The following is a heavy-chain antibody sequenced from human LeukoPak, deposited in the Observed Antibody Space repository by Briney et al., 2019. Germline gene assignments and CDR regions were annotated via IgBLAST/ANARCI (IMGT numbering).Heavy chain of an antibody. Sequence: GGSLRLSCAASGFTFNNYGMHWVRQAPGKGLEWVAVIWYDGTNTYYADSVKGRFTISRDNSKNTLYLQMNSLRGEDTAVYYCARKPLSYSDYEVDYWGQGTLVTVSS. CDR2: IWYDGTNT. V-gene: IGHV3-33*01. CDR3: ARKPLSYSDYEVDY. D-gene: IGHD4-11*01. CDR1: GFTFNNYG. J-gene: IGHJ4*02.